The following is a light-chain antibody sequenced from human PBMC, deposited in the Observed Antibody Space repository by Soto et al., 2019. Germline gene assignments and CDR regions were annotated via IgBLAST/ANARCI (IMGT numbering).Light chain of an antibody. Sequence: PCFQTASVRPTVTITCRASQGISSSLAWYQQRAGKAPKFLIYAAPTLQSGAPSRFSVRGDGRERALSVGSALLHNRASYLCQPHISYGAFGQGTRLEIK. CDR2: AAP. J-gene: IGKJ5*01. V-gene: IGKV1-9*01. CDR1: QGISSS. CDR3: QPHISYGA.